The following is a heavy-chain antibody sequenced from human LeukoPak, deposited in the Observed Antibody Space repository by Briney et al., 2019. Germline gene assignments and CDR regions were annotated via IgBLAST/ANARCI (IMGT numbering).Heavy chain of an antibody. CDR3: ARVYYYGSWFDP. CDR1: GFTFSNYW. Sequence: GGSLRLSCAASGFTFSNYWMSWVRQAPGKGLEWVSAIYSGGRTYYADSVKGRFTISRDNSKNTLYLQMNSLRAEDTAVYYCARVYYYGSWFDPWGQGTLVTVSS. CDR2: IYSGGRT. D-gene: IGHD3-10*01. J-gene: IGHJ5*02. V-gene: IGHV3-53*01.